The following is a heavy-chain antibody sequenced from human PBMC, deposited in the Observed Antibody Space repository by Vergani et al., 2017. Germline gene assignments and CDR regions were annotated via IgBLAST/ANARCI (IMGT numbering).Heavy chain of an antibody. Sequence: LQLQESGPGLVKPSETLSLTCTVSGGSISSSSYYWGWIRQPPGKGLEWIGSIYYSGSTYYNPSLKSRVTISVDTSKNQFSLKLSSVTAADTAVYYCARLGIAVAGTIGYWGQGTLVTVSS. CDR2: IYYSGST. CDR3: ARLGIAVAGTIGY. V-gene: IGHV4-39*01. CDR1: GGSISSSSYY. J-gene: IGHJ4*02. D-gene: IGHD6-19*01.